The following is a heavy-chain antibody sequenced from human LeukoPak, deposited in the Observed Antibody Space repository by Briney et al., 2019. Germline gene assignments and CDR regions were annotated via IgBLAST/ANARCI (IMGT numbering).Heavy chain of an antibody. CDR3: ARGRGSYYGSGGYFKPWYYFDY. CDR2: INHSGST. V-gene: IGHV4-34*01. Sequence: SETLSLTCAVYGGSFSGYYWSWIRQPPPTGLEWIGEINHSGSTNYNPSLKSRVTISVDTSKNQFSLKLSSVTAADTAVYYCARGRGSYYGSGGYFKPWYYFDYWGQGTLVTVSS. J-gene: IGHJ4*02. D-gene: IGHD3-10*01. CDR1: GGSFSGYY.